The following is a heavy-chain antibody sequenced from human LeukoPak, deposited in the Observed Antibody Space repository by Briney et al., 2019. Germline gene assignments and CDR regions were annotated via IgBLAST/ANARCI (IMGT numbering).Heavy chain of an antibody. V-gene: IGHV1-8*01. CDR1: GYTITSYD. CDR3: ARGVGYSSSWYQVSYYYYMDV. D-gene: IGHD6-13*01. Sequence: ASVKVSCKASGYTITSYDINWVRQATGQGLEWMGWMNPNSGNTGYAQKFQGRVTMTRNTSISTAYMELSSLRSEDTAVYYCARGVGYSSSWYQVSYYYYMDVWGKGTTVTISS. J-gene: IGHJ6*03. CDR2: MNPNSGNT.